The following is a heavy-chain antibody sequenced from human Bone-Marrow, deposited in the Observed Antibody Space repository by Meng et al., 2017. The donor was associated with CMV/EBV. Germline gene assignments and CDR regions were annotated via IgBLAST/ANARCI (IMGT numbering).Heavy chain of an antibody. CDR1: GGSISSGGYY. V-gene: IGHV4-31*03. Sequence: LRLSCTVSGGSISSGGYYWSWIRQHPGKGLEWIGYIYYSGSTYYNPSLKSRVTISVDTSKNQFSLKLSSVTAADTAVYYCARDRYYYYGMDVWGQGNTVTVSS. CDR3: ARDRYYYYGMDV. CDR2: IYYSGST. J-gene: IGHJ6*02.